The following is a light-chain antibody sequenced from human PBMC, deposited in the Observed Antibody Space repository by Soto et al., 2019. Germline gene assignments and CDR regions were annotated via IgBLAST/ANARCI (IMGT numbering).Light chain of an antibody. CDR2: GAS. Sequence: IVLTQSKGTLSFTQGAPATPPCRASQSVSSSYLAWYQQKPGQAPRLLIYGASSRATGIPDRFSGSGSGTDFTLTISRLEPEDFAVYYCQQYGSSPPTSGQGSKVAIK. V-gene: IGKV3-20*01. CDR1: QSVSSSY. CDR3: QQYGSSPPT. J-gene: IGKJ1*01.